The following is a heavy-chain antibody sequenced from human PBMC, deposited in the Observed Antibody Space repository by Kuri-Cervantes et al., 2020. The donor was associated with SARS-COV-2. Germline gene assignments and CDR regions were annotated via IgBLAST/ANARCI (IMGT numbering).Heavy chain of an antibody. CDR3: ARQMMSSITIFGVVITRNWFDP. Sequence: WTVAGGSISSSSYYWGWIRQHPGKGLEWIGSIYYSGSTYYNPSLKSRVTISVDTSKNQFSLKMISVTAADTAVYYCARQMMSSITIFGVVITRNWFDPWGQGTLVTVSS. D-gene: IGHD3-3*01. CDR2: IYYSGST. J-gene: IGHJ5*02. CDR1: GGSISSSSYY. V-gene: IGHV4-39*01.